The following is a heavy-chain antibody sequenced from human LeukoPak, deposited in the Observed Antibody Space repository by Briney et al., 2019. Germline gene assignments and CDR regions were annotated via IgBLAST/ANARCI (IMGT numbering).Heavy chain of an antibody. CDR3: AKGAEEGVVITSVYYYYMDV. Sequence: GGSLRLSCAASGFTFSSYSMNWVRQAPGKGLEWVSSISSSSSNIYYADSVQGRFTISRDNSKDTLYLQMNSLRVEDTAVYYCAKGAEEGVVITSVYYYYMDVWGKGTTVTISS. CDR2: ISSSSSNI. D-gene: IGHD3-22*01. CDR1: GFTFSSYS. V-gene: IGHV3-21*04. J-gene: IGHJ6*03.